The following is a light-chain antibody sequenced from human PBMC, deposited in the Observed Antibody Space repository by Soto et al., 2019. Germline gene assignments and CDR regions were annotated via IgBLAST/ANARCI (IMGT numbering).Light chain of an antibody. Sequence: QSVLTQPASVSGSPGQSITISCTGTSSDVGGYNYVSWYQRHPGKAPKLMIYDVSNRPSGVSNLFSGSKSGNTASLTISGLQAEDEADYYCSSYTSSSTPCVFGTGTKVTVL. V-gene: IGLV2-14*01. CDR2: DVS. CDR1: SSDVGGYNY. J-gene: IGLJ1*01. CDR3: SSYTSSSTPCV.